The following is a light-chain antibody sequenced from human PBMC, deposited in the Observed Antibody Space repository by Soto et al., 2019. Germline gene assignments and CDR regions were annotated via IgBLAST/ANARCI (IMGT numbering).Light chain of an antibody. CDR2: AAS. V-gene: IGKV3-20*01. J-gene: IGKJ1*01. CDR1: QSLSSGY. Sequence: EIVLTQSPGTLSLSPGERATLSCRASQSLSSGYLAWYQQKPGQAPTILIYAASSRATGIPDRVSGSGSGTDFSLTISRLESADFAVYDCHQYDTSSRTFGLGTKVEI. CDR3: HQYDTSSRT.